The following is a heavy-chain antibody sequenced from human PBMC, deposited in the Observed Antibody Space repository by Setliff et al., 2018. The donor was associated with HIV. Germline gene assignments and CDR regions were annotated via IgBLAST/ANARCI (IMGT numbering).Heavy chain of an antibody. CDR2: IGAYNGNT. CDR3: ARAAVAGPWRKLDY. J-gene: IGHJ4*02. CDR1: GYTFTSFG. D-gene: IGHD6-19*01. V-gene: IGHV1-18*01. Sequence: ASVKVSCKASGYTFTSFGISWVRQAPGQGLEWMGRIGAYNGNTDHAQRLQGRVTMTTDTSTRTAYMELRSLRSDDTAVYYCARAAVAGPWRKLDYWGQGTLVTVSS.